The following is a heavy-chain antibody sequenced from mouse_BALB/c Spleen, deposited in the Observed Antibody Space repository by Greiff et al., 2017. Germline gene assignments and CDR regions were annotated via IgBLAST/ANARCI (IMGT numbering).Heavy chain of an antibody. CDR2: ISSGSSTI. D-gene: IGHD1-1*01. Sequence: EVKLVESGGGLVQPGGSRKLSCAASGFTFSSFGMHWVRQAPEKGLEWVAYISSGSSTIYYADTVKGRFTISRDNPKNTLFLQMTSLRSEDTAMYYCARSGYGSSFDYWGQGTLVTVSA. CDR3: ARSGYGSSFDY. CDR1: GFTFSSFG. J-gene: IGHJ3*01. V-gene: IGHV5-17*02.